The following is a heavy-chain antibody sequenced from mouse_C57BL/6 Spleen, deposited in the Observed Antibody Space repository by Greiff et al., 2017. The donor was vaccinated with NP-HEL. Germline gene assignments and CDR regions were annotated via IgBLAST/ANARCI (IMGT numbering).Heavy chain of an antibody. J-gene: IGHJ3*01. CDR2: INPNNGGT. Sequence: EVQLQQSGPELVKPGASVKIPCKASGYTFTDYNMDWVKQSHGKSLEWIGDINPNNGGTIYNQKFKGKATLTVDKSSSTAYMELRSLTSEDTAVYYCARSGQLRSFAYWGQGTLVTVSA. V-gene: IGHV1-18*01. CDR3: ARSGQLRSFAY. CDR1: GYTFTDYN. D-gene: IGHD3-2*02.